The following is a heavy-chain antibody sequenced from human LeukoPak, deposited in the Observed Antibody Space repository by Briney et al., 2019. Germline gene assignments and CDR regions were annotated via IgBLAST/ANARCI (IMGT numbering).Heavy chain of an antibody. D-gene: IGHD4-17*01. CDR1: GFTFSNYW. CDR3: ARDPDYGDLGVVYYGMDV. CDR2: ISYDGSNK. J-gene: IGHJ6*02. V-gene: IGHV3-30-3*01. Sequence: GGSLRLSCAASGFTFSNYWMSWIRQAPGKGLEWVAVISYDGSNKYYADSVKGRFTISRDNSKNTLYLQMNSLRAEDTAVYYCARDPDYGDLGVVYYGMDVWGQGTTVTVSS.